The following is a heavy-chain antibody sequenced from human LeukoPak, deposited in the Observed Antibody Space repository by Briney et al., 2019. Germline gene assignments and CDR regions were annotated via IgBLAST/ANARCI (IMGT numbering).Heavy chain of an antibody. D-gene: IGHD3-9*01. Sequence: SETLSLTCTVSGGSISSSSFYWGWIRQPPGKGLECIGSIYYSGSTNHNPSLKSRVTISVDTSKNQFSLKLSSVTAADTAVYYCARGGGILTGWGQGTLVTVSS. CDR2: IYYSGST. CDR3: ARGGGILTG. V-gene: IGHV4-39*07. J-gene: IGHJ4*02. CDR1: GGSISSSSFY.